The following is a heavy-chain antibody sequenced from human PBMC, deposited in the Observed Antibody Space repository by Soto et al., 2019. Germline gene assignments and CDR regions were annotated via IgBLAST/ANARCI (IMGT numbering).Heavy chain of an antibody. CDR3: VRSLSGASDY. D-gene: IGHD2-15*01. CDR2: IRSKTESYAT. CDR1: GFTFSDSR. Sequence: RLSCAASGFTFSDSRMHWVLQASGKGLEWVGRIRSKTESYATAYAASVRGRFTVSRDDSKNTAYLEMNSLKIEDTAVYYCVRSLSGASDYWGQGTLVTVS. J-gene: IGHJ4*02. V-gene: IGHV3-73*01.